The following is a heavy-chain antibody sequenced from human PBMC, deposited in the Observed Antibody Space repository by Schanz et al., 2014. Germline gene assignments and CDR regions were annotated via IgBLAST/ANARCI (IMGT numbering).Heavy chain of an antibody. V-gene: IGHV3-30*04. D-gene: IGHD3-10*01. J-gene: IGHJ3*01. Sequence: QVQLVESGGGVVQPGRSLRLSCAAPGFTFSNSPLHWVRQAPGKGLDWVGVISYDGSITYDTASVKDRFTISRDTSKNLMFLKMNSLTAADTAVYCATEGGFDRINAFDFWGQGIMVTVSS. CDR3: ATEGGFDRINAFDF. CDR2: ISYDGSIT. CDR1: GFTFSNSP.